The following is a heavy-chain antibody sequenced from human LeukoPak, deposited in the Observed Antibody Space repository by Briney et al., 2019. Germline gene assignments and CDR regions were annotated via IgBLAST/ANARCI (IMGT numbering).Heavy chain of an antibody. J-gene: IGHJ4*02. CDR2: IWYDGSNK. Sequence: QPGRSLRLSCAASGFTLSSYGMHWVRQAPGKGLEWVAVIWYDGSNKYYADSVKGRFTISRDNSKNTLYLQMNSLRAEDTAVYYCARAGSWYVRPFDYWGQGTLVTVSS. V-gene: IGHV3-33*01. CDR1: GFTLSSYG. D-gene: IGHD2-15*01. CDR3: ARAGSWYVRPFDY.